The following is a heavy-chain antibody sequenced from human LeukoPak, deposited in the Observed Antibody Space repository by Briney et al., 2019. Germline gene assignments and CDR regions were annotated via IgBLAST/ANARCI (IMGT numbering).Heavy chain of an antibody. V-gene: IGHV4-4*07. Sequence: PSETLSLTCTVSGGSISGYYWSWIRQPAGEGLQYIGHIHTCGMTNYNPSLKSRVTMSVDTPKNQFCIKLTSVTASGTGVYYCVRGGSAASAVFDYWGQGALVTVSP. CDR2: IHTCGMT. CDR1: GGSISGYY. CDR3: VRGGSAASAVFDY. J-gene: IGHJ4*02. D-gene: IGHD6-13*01.